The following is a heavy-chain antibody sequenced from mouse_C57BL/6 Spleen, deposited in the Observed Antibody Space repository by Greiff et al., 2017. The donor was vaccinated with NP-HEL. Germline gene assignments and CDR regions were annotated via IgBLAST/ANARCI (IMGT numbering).Heavy chain of an antibody. V-gene: IGHV1-82*01. CDR2: IYPGDGDT. J-gene: IGHJ2*01. CDR1: GYAFSSSW. Sequence: QVQLKESGPELVKPGASVKISCKASGYAFSSSWMNWVKQRPGKGLEWIGRIYPGDGDTNYNGKFKGKATLTADKSSSTAYMQLSSLTSEDSAVYFCARNYYFDYWGQGTTLTVSS. CDR3: ARNYYFDY.